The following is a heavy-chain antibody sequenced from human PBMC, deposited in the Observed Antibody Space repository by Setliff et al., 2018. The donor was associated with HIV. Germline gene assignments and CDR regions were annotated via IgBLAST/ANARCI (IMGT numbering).Heavy chain of an antibody. CDR3: AKLLPAADMAREIDS. Sequence: PSETLSLTCSVSGGSINDERYYWSWIRQPPGKGLERTGSIYQSGRTYYNPSIKSRLTISVDTSKNQFSLKLISVSAADTAVYYCAKLLPAADMAREIDSWGQGTLGTVSS. D-gene: IGHD2-2*01. CDR1: GGSINDERYY. V-gene: IGHV4-39*01. CDR2: IYQSGRT. J-gene: IGHJ4*02.